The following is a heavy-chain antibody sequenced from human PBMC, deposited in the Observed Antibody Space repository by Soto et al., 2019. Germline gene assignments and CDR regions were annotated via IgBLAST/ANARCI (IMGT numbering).Heavy chain of an antibody. D-gene: IGHD2-15*01. Sequence: SETLSLTFSVSGDSMSSSNWWNWVRQPPGKGLEWIGEAHHSGRTNYNPSLKSRVTISVDTSQKLFSLKLASVTAADTAVYYCARWVEVSLDYFDSWGQGTPVTVSS. CDR2: AHHSGRT. CDR1: GDSMSSSNW. CDR3: ARWVEVSLDYFDS. J-gene: IGHJ4*02. V-gene: IGHV4-4*02.